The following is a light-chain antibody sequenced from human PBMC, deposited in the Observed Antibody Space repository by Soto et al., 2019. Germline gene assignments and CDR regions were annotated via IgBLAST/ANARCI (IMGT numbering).Light chain of an antibody. J-gene: IGLJ1*01. CDR3: CSYAGSYTFYV. CDR2: DVS. CDR1: SSDVGGYNY. Sequence: QSALTQPRSVSGSPGQSVTISCTGTSSDVGGYNYVSWYQQHPGKAPKLMIYDVSKRPSGVPDRFSGSKSGNTASLTISGLQAEDEADYYCCSYAGSYTFYVFGTGTKHRP. V-gene: IGLV2-11*01.